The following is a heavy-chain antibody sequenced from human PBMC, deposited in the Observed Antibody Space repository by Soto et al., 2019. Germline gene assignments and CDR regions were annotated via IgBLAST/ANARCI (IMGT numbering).Heavy chain of an antibody. V-gene: IGHV1-69*08. D-gene: IGHD3-16*01. CDR1: GTIFSSYT. Sequence: QVQLVQSGAEVKKPGSSVKVSCKASGTIFSSYTISWVRQAPGQGLEWMGRIIPILGETNSAQKFQGRVTPTADTSTNTAYMQLNSLRLEDTAVYYCARGLGGRMDDWGQGTTVTVSS. CDR2: IIPILGET. J-gene: IGHJ6*02. CDR3: ARGLGGRMDD.